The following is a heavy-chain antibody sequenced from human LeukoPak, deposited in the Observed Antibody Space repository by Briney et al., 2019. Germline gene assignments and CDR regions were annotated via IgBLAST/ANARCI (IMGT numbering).Heavy chain of an antibody. D-gene: IGHD6-13*01. CDR3: AKGIRVAAARWYFDL. CDR1: GFTFSSYA. J-gene: IGHJ2*01. CDR2: ISGSGGST. Sequence: GGSLSLSCAASGFTFSSYAMSWVRQAPGKGLEWVSAISGSGGSTYYADSVKGRFTISRDNSKNTLYLQMNSLRAEDTAAYYCAKGIRVAAARWYFDLWGRGTLVTVSS. V-gene: IGHV3-23*01.